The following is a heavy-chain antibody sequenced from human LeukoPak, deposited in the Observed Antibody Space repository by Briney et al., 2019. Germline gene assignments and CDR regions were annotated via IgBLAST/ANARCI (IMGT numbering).Heavy chain of an antibody. CDR2: ISGSGGST. CDR1: EFIFSDYD. D-gene: IGHD3-22*01. V-gene: IGHV3-23*01. Sequence: GGSLRLSCDASEFIFSDYDMNWVRQAPGKGLEWVSAISGSGGSTYYADSVKGRFTISRDNSKNTLYLQMNSLRAEDTAVYYCAKGYYYDSSGYYYGAFDIWGQGTMVTVSS. CDR3: AKGYYYDSSGYYYGAFDI. J-gene: IGHJ3*02.